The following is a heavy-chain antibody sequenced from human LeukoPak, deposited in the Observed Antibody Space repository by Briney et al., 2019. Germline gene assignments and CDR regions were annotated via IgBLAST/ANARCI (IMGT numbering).Heavy chain of an antibody. D-gene: IGHD3-10*01. Sequence: PGGSLRLSCAASGFTFGSYSMNWVRQAPGKGLEWVSSISSSSSYIYYADSVKGRFTISRDNAKNSLYLQMNSLRAEDTAVYYCARELLSGIGDAFDIWGQGTMVTVSS. CDR2: ISSSSSYI. CDR1: GFTFGSYS. V-gene: IGHV3-21*01. CDR3: ARELLSGIGDAFDI. J-gene: IGHJ3*02.